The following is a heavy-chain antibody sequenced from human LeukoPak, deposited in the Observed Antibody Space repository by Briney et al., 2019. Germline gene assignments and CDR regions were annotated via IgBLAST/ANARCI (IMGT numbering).Heavy chain of an antibody. CDR3: ARVATITVGYYYGMDV. Sequence: GGSLRLSCEASEFTFSSYWMHWVRQAPGKGLVWVSRINTDGSRTSYADSVKGRFTISRDNAKNTLYLQMNSLRAEDTTVYYCARVATITVGYYYGMDVWGQGTTVTVSS. CDR2: INTDGSRT. D-gene: IGHD5-12*01. V-gene: IGHV3-74*01. J-gene: IGHJ6*02. CDR1: EFTFSSYW.